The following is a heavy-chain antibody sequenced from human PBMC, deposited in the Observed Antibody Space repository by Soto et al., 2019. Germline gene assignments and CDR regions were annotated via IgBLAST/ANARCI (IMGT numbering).Heavy chain of an antibody. V-gene: IGHV4-59*01. Sequence: QVRLQESGPGLVKPSETLSLTCTVSGGSISSYYWSWIRQPPGKGLEWIGYMYTTGSTIYNPSLKSRVPISVDTSKNQFSLKLNSVTAADTAVYYCARDLWGYCGADCYPLDVWGQGTTVTVSS. CDR2: MYTTGST. D-gene: IGHD2-21*02. J-gene: IGHJ6*02. CDR1: GGSISSYY. CDR3: ARDLWGYCGADCYPLDV.